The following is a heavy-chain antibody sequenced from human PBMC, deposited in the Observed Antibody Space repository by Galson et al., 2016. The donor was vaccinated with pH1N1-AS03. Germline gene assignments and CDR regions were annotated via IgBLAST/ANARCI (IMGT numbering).Heavy chain of an antibody. Sequence: TCDVYGGSLKGFYWTWIRQPPGRGLEWIGRINYVGTSDYNPSLSSRVSFSVDTSNNRFSLNLTSVTAADTAVYYCARVDLGSGFDFWGQGALVSVST. J-gene: IGHJ4*02. CDR3: ARVDLGSGFDF. D-gene: IGHD3-16*01. CDR2: INYVGTS. V-gene: IGHV4-34*01. CDR1: GGSLKGFY.